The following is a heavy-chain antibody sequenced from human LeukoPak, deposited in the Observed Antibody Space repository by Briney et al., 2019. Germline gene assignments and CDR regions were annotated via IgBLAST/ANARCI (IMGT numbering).Heavy chain of an antibody. V-gene: IGHV3-23*01. D-gene: IGHD5-24*01. CDR2: ISGSGSST. CDR1: GFTFSSYA. Sequence: GGSLRLSCAASGFTFSSYAMSWVRQAPGKGLEWVSAISGSGSSTYYADSVKGRFTISRDNPKNTLYLQMNGLRAEDTAVYYCAKGGGRWLQLEYFDYWGQGTLVTVSS. CDR3: AKGGGRWLQLEYFDY. J-gene: IGHJ4*02.